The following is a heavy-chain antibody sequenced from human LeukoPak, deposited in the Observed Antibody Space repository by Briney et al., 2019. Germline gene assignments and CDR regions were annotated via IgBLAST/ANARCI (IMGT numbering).Heavy chain of an antibody. CDR3: ARSGGTSYKIKY. J-gene: IGHJ4*02. CDR1: GGSISSGGYY. D-gene: IGHD1-14*01. Sequence: SETLSLTCTVSGGSISSGGYYWSWIRQHPGKGLEWIGYIYYSGSTYYNPSLKSRVTISVDTSKNQFSLKLSSVTAADTAVYYCARSGGTSYKIKYWGQGTLVTVSS. CDR2: IYYSGST. V-gene: IGHV4-31*03.